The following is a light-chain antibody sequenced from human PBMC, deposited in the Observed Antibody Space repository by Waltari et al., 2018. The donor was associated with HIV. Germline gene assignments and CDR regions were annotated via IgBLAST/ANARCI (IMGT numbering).Light chain of an antibody. CDR2: WAS. CDR1: QSLLNTSNNKNY. Sequence: DIVMTTSQDSLTVSLGDRATINCKSSQSLLNTSNNKNYLAWFRQKPGQPPDLLIYWASTRESGVPDRFSGSGSGTNFTLTINRLQAEDVAVYYCHQYYGAMYTFGRGTKLEI. J-gene: IGKJ2*01. CDR3: HQYYGAMYT. V-gene: IGKV4-1*01.